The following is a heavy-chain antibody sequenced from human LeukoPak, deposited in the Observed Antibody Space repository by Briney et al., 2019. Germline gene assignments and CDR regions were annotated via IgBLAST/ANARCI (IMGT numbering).Heavy chain of an antibody. CDR2: IWYDGSNK. CDR3: AKGGDDYGPPGP. V-gene: IGHV3-33*06. CDR1: GFTFSSYG. D-gene: IGHD4-17*01. Sequence: GGSLRPSCAASGFTFSSYGMHWVRQAPGKGLEWVAVIWYDGSNKYYADSAKGRFTISRDNSKNTLYLQMNSLRAEDTAVYYCAKGGDDYGPPGPWGQGTLVTVSS. J-gene: IGHJ5*02.